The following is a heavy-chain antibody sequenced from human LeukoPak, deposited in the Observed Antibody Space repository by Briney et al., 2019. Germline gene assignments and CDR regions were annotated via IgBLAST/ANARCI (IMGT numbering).Heavy chain of an antibody. CDR1: GYTFTSYG. Sequence: GGSVKVSCKASGYTFTSYGISWVRQAPGQGLEWMGWISAYNGNTNYAQKLKGRVTMTTDTSTSIAYMELRSLKSDDTAVYYCARTYYYGSGSYYSSKSYYFDYWGQGTLVTVSS. CDR3: ARTYYYGSGSYYSSKSYYFDY. V-gene: IGHV1-18*01. D-gene: IGHD3-10*01. J-gene: IGHJ4*02. CDR2: ISAYNGNT.